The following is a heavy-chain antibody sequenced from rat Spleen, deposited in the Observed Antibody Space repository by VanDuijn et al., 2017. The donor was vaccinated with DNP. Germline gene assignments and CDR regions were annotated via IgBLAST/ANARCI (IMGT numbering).Heavy chain of an antibody. V-gene: IGHV5-7*01. CDR3: AREQHYHFDY. CDR1: GFTFSFYG. Sequence: EVQLVESGGDLVQPGRSLRLSCAASGFTFSFYGMAWVRQTPNRGLEWVAMISHSDGTTYYPDSVKGRFTISRDNAESSLYLQMNSLKSEDTATYYCAREQHYHFDYWGQGVMVTVSS. CDR2: ISHSDGTT. D-gene: IGHD1-10*01. J-gene: IGHJ2*01.